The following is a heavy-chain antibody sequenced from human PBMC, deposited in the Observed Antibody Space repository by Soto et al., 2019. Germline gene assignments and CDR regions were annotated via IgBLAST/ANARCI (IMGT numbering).Heavy chain of an antibody. Sequence: QVQLVQSGAEVREPGASVKVSCKTSGYTFAAYFIHWVRQAPGQGLEWMGWINPYSGATSYALKFQGSVTMTSDPSISPAYMELNRLRSADTAVYYCARDNPETVVPAATYYFDNWGQGTLVTVSS. CDR1: GYTFAAYF. V-gene: IGHV1-2*04. J-gene: IGHJ4*02. D-gene: IGHD2-2*01. CDR3: ARDNPETVVPAATYYFDN. CDR2: INPYSGAT.